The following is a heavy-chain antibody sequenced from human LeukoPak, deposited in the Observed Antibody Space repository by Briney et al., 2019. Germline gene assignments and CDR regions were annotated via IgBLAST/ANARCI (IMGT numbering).Heavy chain of an antibody. J-gene: IGHJ4*02. CDR3: AKDRRWFGELYFDY. CDR2: IRYDGSNK. CDR1: GFTFSSYG. Sequence: PGGSLRLSCAASGFTFSSYGMHWVRQAPGKGLEGVAFIRYDGSNKYYADSVKGRFTISRDNSKNTLYLQMNSLRAEDTAVYYCAKDRRWFGELYFDYWGQGTLVTVSS. V-gene: IGHV3-30*02. D-gene: IGHD3-10*01.